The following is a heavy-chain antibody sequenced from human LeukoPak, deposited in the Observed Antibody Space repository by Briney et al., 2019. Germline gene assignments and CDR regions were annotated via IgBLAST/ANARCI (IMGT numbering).Heavy chain of an antibody. V-gene: IGHV3-23*01. CDR1: EFTFGSYA. J-gene: IGHJ4*02. Sequence: GGSLRLSCAASEFTFGSYAMTWVRQAPGRGLEWVSAISGSGGSTYYADSVKGRFTISRDNSKNTLYLQMNSLRAEDTAVYYCAKGQGDIVLMVYAIHPIDYWGQGTLVTVS. CDR3: AKGQGDIVLMVYAIHPIDY. CDR2: ISGSGGST. D-gene: IGHD2-8*01.